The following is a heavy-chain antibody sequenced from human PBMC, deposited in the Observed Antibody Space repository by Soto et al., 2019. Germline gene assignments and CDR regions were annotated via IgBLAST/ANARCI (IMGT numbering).Heavy chain of an antibody. J-gene: IGHJ6*03. CDR2: IYYSGST. V-gene: IGHV4-59*01. Sequence: SETLSLTCTVSGGSISSYYGSWIRQPPGKGLEWIGYIYYSGSTNYNPSLKSRVTISVDTSKNQFSLKLSSVTAADTAVYYCARAHATGMKRLYYYYYMDVWGKGTTVTVS. CDR1: GGSISSYY. CDR3: ARAHATGMKRLYYYYYMDV. D-gene: IGHD1-1*01.